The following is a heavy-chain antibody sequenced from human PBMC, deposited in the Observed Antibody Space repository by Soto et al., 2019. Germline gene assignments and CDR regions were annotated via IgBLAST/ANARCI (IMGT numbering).Heavy chain of an antibody. CDR1: GFTFSDYY. CDR3: AREAPSYDFDY. Sequence: GGSLRLSCAASGFTFSDYYMSWIRQAPGKGLEWVSYISSSSSYTNYADSVKGRFTISRDNAKNSLYLQMNSLRAEDTAVYYCAREAPSYDFDYWGQGTLVTVSS. CDR2: ISSSSSYT. J-gene: IGHJ4*02. V-gene: IGHV3-11*06.